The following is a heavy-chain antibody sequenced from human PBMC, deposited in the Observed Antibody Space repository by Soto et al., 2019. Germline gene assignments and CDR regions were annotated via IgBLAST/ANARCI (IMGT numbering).Heavy chain of an antibody. CDR2: IYHSGST. CDR1: GGSISSSNW. Sequence: QVQLQESGPGLVKPSGTLSLTCAVSGGSISSSNWWSWVRQPPGKGLEWIGEIYHSGSTNYNPSLKGRVTISVDKSKNQFSLKLSSVTAADTAVYYCARSVSSRPGIRTLNYWGQGTLVTVSS. J-gene: IGHJ4*02. CDR3: ARSVSSRPGIRTLNY. V-gene: IGHV4-4*02. D-gene: IGHD3-10*01.